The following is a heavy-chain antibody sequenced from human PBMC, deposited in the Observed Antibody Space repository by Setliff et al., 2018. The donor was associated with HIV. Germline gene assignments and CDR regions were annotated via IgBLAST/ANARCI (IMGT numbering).Heavy chain of an antibody. V-gene: IGHV4-34*01. CDR2: VTHSGST. J-gene: IGHJ4*02. Sequence: ETLSLTCAVYGGSLSGFYWTFIRQSPGKGLEWIGEVTHSGSTTYDPSLKSRVTISVDTSKNQFSLKLSSATAADTAVYFCARPGHGGRYYFDYWGQGTLVTVSS. CDR3: ARPGHGGRYYFDY. D-gene: IGHD3-16*01. CDR1: GGSLSGFY.